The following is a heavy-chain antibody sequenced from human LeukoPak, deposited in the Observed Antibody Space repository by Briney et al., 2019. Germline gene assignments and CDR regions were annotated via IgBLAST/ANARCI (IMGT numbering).Heavy chain of an antibody. Sequence: GGSLRLSCAASGFTFSNYAMPWVRQAPGKGLEWVARIASDGSSQHYADSVKGRVTISRDNSRNILYLQVNSLRAEDTAVYYCVRDGDYSSGYGKDYWGQGTLVTVSS. V-gene: IGHV3-30-3*01. CDR1: GFTFSNYA. D-gene: IGHD5-18*01. J-gene: IGHJ4*02. CDR2: IASDGSSQ. CDR3: VRDGDYSSGYGKDY.